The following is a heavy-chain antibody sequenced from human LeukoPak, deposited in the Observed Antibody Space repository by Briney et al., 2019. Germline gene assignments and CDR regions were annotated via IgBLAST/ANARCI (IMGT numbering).Heavy chain of an antibody. Sequence: GGSLRLSCAASGFTFSSYEMNWVRQAPGKGLEWVSYISSSGSTIYYADSVKGRFTISRDNSKNTLYLQMNSLRAEDTAVYYCAKVGTYYDILTGYYIDYWGQGTLVTVSS. CDR2: ISSSGSTI. CDR3: AKVGTYYDILTGYYIDY. V-gene: IGHV3-48*03. J-gene: IGHJ4*02. CDR1: GFTFSSYE. D-gene: IGHD3-9*01.